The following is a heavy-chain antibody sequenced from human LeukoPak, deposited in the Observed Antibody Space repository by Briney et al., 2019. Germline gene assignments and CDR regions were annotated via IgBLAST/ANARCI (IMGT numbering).Heavy chain of an antibody. V-gene: IGHV4-59*01. Sequence: SETLSLTCTVSGGSISSYYWSWIRQPPGKGLEWIGYIYYSGSTNYNPSLKSRVTISVDTSKNQFSLKLSSVTVADTAVYYCAGTQGGYFDYWGQGTLVTVSS. CDR3: AGTQGGYFDY. CDR2: IYYSGST. J-gene: IGHJ4*02. D-gene: IGHD3-16*01. CDR1: GGSISSYY.